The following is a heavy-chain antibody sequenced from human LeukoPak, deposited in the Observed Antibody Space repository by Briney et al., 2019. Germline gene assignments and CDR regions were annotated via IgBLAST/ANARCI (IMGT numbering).Heavy chain of an antibody. V-gene: IGHV3-30*10. J-gene: IGHJ6*02. D-gene: IGHD3-10*01. CDR1: VFTFDTYS. Sequence: GGFLRLSCAASVFTFDTYSMHWVRHAPCKGLEWVAVISYDGRKQTYTDSVKGRFTISRDNSKNTLYLQMNSLGAEDTAIYYCARDMGIYNMDVWGQGTTVIVSS. CDR3: ARDMGIYNMDV. CDR2: ISYDGRKQ.